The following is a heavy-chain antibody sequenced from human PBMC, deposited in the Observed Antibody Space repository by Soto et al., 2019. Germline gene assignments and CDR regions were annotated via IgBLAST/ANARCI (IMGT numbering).Heavy chain of an antibody. Sequence: NPGGSLRLSCAASGFTFSDYYMSWIRQAPGKGLEWVSYISSSSSYTNYADSVKGRFTISRDNAKNSLYLQMNSLRAEDTAVYYCARGTMVRGVIIEGPESYYYGMDVWGQGTTVTVSS. CDR2: ISSSSSYT. J-gene: IGHJ6*02. CDR3: ARGTMVRGVIIEGPESYYYGMDV. CDR1: GFTFSDYY. V-gene: IGHV3-11*05. D-gene: IGHD3-10*01.